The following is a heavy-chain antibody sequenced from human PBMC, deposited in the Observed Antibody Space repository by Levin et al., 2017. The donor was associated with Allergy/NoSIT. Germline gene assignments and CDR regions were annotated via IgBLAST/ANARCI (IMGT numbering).Heavy chain of an antibody. V-gene: IGHV1-2*02. CDR3: ASSLVATGAGDAFDI. CDR2: INPNSGGT. CDR1: GYTFTGYY. J-gene: IGHJ3*02. Sequence: GGSLRLSCKASGYTFTGYYMHWVRQAPGQGLEWMGWINPNSGGTNYAQKFQGRVTMTRDTSISTAYMELSRLRSDDTAVYYCASSLVATGAGDAFDIWGQGTMVTVSS. D-gene: IGHD5-12*01.